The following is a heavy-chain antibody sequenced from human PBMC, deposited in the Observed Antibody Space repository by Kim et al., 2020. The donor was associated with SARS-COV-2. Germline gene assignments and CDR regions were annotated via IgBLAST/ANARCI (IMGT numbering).Heavy chain of an antibody. J-gene: IGHJ4*02. V-gene: IGHV1-46*01. CDR1: GFTFSTYF. D-gene: IGHD4-17*01. CDR3: ARDPDDDFGDRLEDPGLDH. Sequence: ASVKVSCKASGFTFSTYFMHWVRQAPGQGPEWMGVIDPSGVSTAYAQKFQGRLTVTRDTSTSTVYMELSSLRSDDTAVYYCARDPDDDFGDRLEDPGLDHWGQGTLVTVSS. CDR2: IDPSGVST.